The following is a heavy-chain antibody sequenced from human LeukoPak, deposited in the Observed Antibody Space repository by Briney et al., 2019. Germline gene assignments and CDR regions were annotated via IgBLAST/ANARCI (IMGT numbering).Heavy chain of an antibody. Sequence: PSEILSLTCTVSGGSISSSSYYWGWIRQPPGKGLEWIGSIYYSGSTYYNPSLKSRVTISVDTSKNQFSLKLSSVTAADTAVYYCARQDVRITIFGVVIHDPFDYWGQGTLVTVSS. CDR1: GGSISSSSYY. J-gene: IGHJ4*02. CDR2: IYYSGST. V-gene: IGHV4-39*01. D-gene: IGHD3-3*01. CDR3: ARQDVRITIFGVVIHDPFDY.